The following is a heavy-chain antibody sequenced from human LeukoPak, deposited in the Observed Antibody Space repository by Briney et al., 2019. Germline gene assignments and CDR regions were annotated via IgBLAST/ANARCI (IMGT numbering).Heavy chain of an antibody. CDR2: IYNSGST. CDR1: GGSISGYY. CDR3: AIYGSGTYPRFDY. J-gene: IGHJ4*02. D-gene: IGHD3-10*01. Sequence: SETLSLTCTVSGGSISGYYWSWIRQSPGKGLEWIAYIYNSGSTNYNPSLQSRVTISVDTSKNQFSLNLSSVTAADTAVYYCAIYGSGTYPRFDYWGQGTLVTVSS. V-gene: IGHV4-59*08.